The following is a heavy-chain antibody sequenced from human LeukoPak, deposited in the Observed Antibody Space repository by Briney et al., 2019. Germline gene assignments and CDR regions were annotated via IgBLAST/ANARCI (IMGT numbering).Heavy chain of an antibody. V-gene: IGHV3-20*04. Sequence: RPGGSLRLSCAASGFTFDDYGMSWVRQGPGKGLEWVSGINWNGGSTGYADSVKGRFTISRDNAKNSLYLQMNSLRAEDTALYYCARDYYGSGSYYNGPDAFDIWGQGTMVTVSS. D-gene: IGHD3-10*01. CDR3: ARDYYGSGSYYNGPDAFDI. J-gene: IGHJ3*02. CDR2: INWNGGST. CDR1: GFTFDDYG.